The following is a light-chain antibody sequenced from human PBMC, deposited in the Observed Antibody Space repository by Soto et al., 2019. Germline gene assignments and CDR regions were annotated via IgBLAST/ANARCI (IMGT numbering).Light chain of an antibody. CDR2: DVS. J-gene: IGLJ2*01. Sequence: QSVLTQPASVSGSPGQSITISCTGTSSDVGGYNYVSWYQQYPGKAPKLVISDVSNRPTGASNRFSGSKSGNTASLTISGLQAAGEAEYFCRSYRDRSTLVFGGGTKLTVL. CDR3: RSYRDRSTLV. V-gene: IGLV2-14*01. CDR1: SSDVGGYNY.